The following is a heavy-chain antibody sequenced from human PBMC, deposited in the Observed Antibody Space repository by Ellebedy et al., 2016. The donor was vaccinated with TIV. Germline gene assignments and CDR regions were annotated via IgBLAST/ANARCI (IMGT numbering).Heavy chain of an antibody. J-gene: IGHJ4*02. CDR3: ATGRSMIRGFDY. D-gene: IGHD3-10*01. V-gene: IGHV1-18*01. CDR1: GYTFTNHG. CDR2: VSAYNGDI. Sequence: AASVKVSCKGSGYTFTNHGITWVRQAPGQGLEWMGWVSAYNGDIKYAQRFQDRVTMTTDTSTSSGYMELRSLRSDDTAVYFCATGRSMIRGFDYWGRGTLVTVSS.